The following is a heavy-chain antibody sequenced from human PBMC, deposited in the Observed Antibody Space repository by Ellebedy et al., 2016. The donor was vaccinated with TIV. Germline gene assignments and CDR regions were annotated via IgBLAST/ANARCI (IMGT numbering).Heavy chain of an antibody. D-gene: IGHD2-2*01. V-gene: IGHV1-69*13. CDR2: IIPIFGTA. Sequence: ASVKVSCKASGGTFSSYAISWVRQAPGQGLEWMGGIIPIFGTANYAQKFQGRVTITADESTSTAYMELSSLRSEDTAVYYCARGPLLGYASWDYWGQGTLVTVSS. CDR1: GGTFSSYA. CDR3: ARGPLLGYASWDY. J-gene: IGHJ4*02.